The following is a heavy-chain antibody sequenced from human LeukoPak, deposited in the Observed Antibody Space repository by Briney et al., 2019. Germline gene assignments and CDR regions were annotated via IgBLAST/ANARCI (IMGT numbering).Heavy chain of an antibody. CDR3: AAELSSGYFDY. J-gene: IGHJ4*02. D-gene: IGHD3-22*01. CDR2: FDPEDDEK. Sequence: ASVKVSCKVSGYMFTELSMHWVRQAPGKGLEWMGGFDPEDDEKMYAQKFQGRVTMTEDTSTDTAYMELSSLGSEDTAVYYCAAELSSGYFDYWGQGTLVTVSS. CDR1: GYMFTELS. V-gene: IGHV1-24*01.